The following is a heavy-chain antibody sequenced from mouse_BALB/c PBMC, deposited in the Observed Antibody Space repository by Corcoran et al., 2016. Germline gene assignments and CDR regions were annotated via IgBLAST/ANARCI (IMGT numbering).Heavy chain of an antibody. J-gene: IGHJ2*01. CDR2: IDPENGNT. D-gene: IGHD3-1*01. V-gene: IGHV14-1*02. Sequence: EVQLQQSGAELVRPGALVKLSCTASGFNINDYYMHWVKQRPEQGLEWIGWIDPENGNTIYDPKFQGKASITADTSSNTAYLQLSSLTSEDTASYYCVRSGSFDYWGQGTTLAVSS. CDR1: GFNINDYY. CDR3: VRSGSFDY.